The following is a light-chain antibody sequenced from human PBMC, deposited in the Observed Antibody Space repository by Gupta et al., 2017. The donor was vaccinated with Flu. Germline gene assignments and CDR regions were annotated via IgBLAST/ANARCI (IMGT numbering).Light chain of an antibody. CDR2: KAS. Sequence: DIQMTQSPSTLSASVGDRVTITCRASQSISSWLAWYQQKPGKAPKLLIYKASSLESGVQSRFSGSGSGTEFTLTSSSLQTDDFATYYCQQYNSYSFGQGTKMEIK. J-gene: IGKJ2*03. V-gene: IGKV1-5*03. CDR1: QSISSW. CDR3: QQYNSYS.